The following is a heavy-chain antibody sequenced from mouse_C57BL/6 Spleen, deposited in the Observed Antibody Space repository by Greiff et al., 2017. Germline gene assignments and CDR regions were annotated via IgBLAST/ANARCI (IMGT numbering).Heavy chain of an antibody. CDR2: INPSNGGT. J-gene: IGHJ3*01. D-gene: IGHD1-1*01. Sequence: QVQLQQPGTELVKPGASVKLSCKASGYTFTSYWMHWVKQRPGQGLEWIGNINPSNGGTNYNEKFKGKATLTVDKSSSTAYMQLSSLTSEDSAVYAGARGDYGSSETWFAYWGQGTLVTVSA. CDR3: ARGDYGSSETWFAY. CDR1: GYTFTSYW. V-gene: IGHV1-53*01.